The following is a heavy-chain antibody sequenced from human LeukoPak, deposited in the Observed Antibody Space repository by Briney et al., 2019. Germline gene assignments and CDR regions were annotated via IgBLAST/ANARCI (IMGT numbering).Heavy chain of an antibody. CDR3: ARVSGYCSAGSCENFDY. Sequence: PSETLSLTCTVSGGSINTSYWSWIRLPAGKGLEWIGRVYNTGKIDYNPSLRSRVTMSADTSKRQISLRLRPVTAADTAVYYCARVSGYCSAGSCENFDYWGQGTLVTVSS. CDR1: GGSINTSY. D-gene: IGHD2-15*01. J-gene: IGHJ4*02. V-gene: IGHV4-4*07. CDR2: VYNTGKI.